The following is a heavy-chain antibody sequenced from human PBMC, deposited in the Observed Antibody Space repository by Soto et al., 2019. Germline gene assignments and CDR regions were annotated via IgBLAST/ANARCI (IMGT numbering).Heavy chain of an antibody. CDR2: ISGSGGST. CDR1: GFTFISYA. Sequence: PVVSLILPYAASGFTFISYAISWIRQTPGKGLEWVSAISGSGGSTYYADSVKGRFTISRDNSKNTLYLQMNSLRAEDTAVYYCAKFSWPKWGLYENNCFDPWGQGTLVTVSS. CDR3: AKFSWPKWGLYENNCFDP. D-gene: IGHD2-15*01. V-gene: IGHV3-23*01. J-gene: IGHJ5*02.